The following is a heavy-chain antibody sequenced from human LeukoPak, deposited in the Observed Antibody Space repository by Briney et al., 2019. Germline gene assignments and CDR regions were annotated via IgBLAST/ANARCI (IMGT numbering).Heavy chain of an antibody. D-gene: IGHD3-10*01. CDR2: ISAYNGNT. V-gene: IGHV1-18*01. CDR1: GNTFTSYG. CDR3: RRDRAMVRGVIIDFFDY. J-gene: IGHJ4*02. Sequence: GAAVKVSCKASGNTFTSYGISWVRPAPGQGLEGMGWISAYNGNTNYAQKHQGRVTITKDTSTTTAFMELRRLRSDDTAVYYWRRDRAMVRGVIIDFFDYGGQGTLVTVSS.